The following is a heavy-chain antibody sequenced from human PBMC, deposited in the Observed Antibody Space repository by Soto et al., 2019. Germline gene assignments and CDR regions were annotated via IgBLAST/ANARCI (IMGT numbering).Heavy chain of an antibody. J-gene: IGHJ6*02. V-gene: IGHV1-18*01. CDR1: GYKFTRYG. Sequence: ASVKVSCKASGYKFTRYGISWERQAPGQGLEWMGWISAYNGNTNYAQKLQGRVTMNTDTSTSTAYMELRSLRSDDTAVYYCARVRKGYYGSARNTVYSSSYCMDVWGQVPTVTFSS. CDR2: ISAYNGNT. CDR3: ARVRKGYYGSARNTVYSSSYCMDV. D-gene: IGHD3-10*01.